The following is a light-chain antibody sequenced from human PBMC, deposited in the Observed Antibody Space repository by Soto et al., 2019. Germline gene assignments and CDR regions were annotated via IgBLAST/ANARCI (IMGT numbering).Light chain of an antibody. V-gene: IGLV1-40*01. CDR1: SSNIGAGYD. CDR3: QSYDSSLSAVV. CDR2: QNN. Sequence: QSVLTQPPSVSGAPGQRVSISCTWSSSNIGAGYDVHWYEHLPGTAPKLLIYQNNNRPSGVPDRFSGSKSGTSASLAITGLQAEDEADYYCQSYDSSLSAVVFGGGTKVTVL. J-gene: IGLJ2*01.